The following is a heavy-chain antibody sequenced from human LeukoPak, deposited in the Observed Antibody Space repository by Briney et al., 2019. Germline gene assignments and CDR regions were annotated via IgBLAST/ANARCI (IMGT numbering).Heavy chain of an antibody. J-gene: IGHJ1*01. CDR1: GGSISSYY. CDR3: ARVRGDFETD. D-gene: IGHD3-16*01. Sequence: SETLSLTCTVSGGSISSYYWSWIRQPAGKGLEWIGYRYYSGSTTYNPSLKSRVTISVDTSKSQFSLKLISVTAADTAIYYCARVRGDFETDWGQGTLVTVSS. CDR2: RYYSGST. V-gene: IGHV4-59*01.